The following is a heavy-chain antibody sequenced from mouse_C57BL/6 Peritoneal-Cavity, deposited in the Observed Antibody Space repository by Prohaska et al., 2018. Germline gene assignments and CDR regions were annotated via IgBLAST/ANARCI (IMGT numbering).Heavy chain of an antibody. Sequence: EVQLLETGGGLVQPGGSRGLSCEGSGFTFSGFWMSWVRQTPGKTLEWIGDINSDVSAINYAPSIKDRFTIVRDNDKSTLYLQMSNVRSEDTATYFCMRYGNYWYFDVWGTGTTVTVSS. D-gene: IGHD2-1*01. CDR3: MRYGNYWYFDV. CDR2: INSDVSAI. V-gene: IGHV11-2*01. J-gene: IGHJ1*03. CDR1: GFTFSGFW.